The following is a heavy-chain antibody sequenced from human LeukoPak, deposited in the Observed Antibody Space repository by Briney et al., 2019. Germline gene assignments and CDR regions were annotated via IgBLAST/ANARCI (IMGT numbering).Heavy chain of an antibody. CDR3: AKDLVGGGYLTSTFDY. D-gene: IGHD5-12*01. V-gene: IGHV3-23*01. Sequence: GGSLRLSCAASGFTFTIYAMNWVRQAPGKGLEWVSAISGSGGSTYYADSVKGRFTISRDNSKNTLHLQMNSLRAEDTAVYYCAKDLVGGGYLTSTFDYWGQGSLVTVSS. CDR1: GFTFTIYA. J-gene: IGHJ4*02. CDR2: ISGSGGST.